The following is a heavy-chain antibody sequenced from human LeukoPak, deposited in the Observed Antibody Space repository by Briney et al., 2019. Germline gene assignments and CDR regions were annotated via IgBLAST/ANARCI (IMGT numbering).Heavy chain of an antibody. CDR3: ARDRFGTLRTLYSYGSYYYYGMDV. V-gene: IGHV4-59*01. J-gene: IGHJ6*02. D-gene: IGHD5-18*01. CDR2: IYYSGST. Sequence: SETLSLTCTVSGGSIRSYYWSWIRQPPGKGLEWIGYIYYSGSTNYNPSLKSRVTISVDTSKNQFSLKLSSVTAADTAVYYCARDRFGTLRTLYSYGSYYYYGMDVWGQGTTVTVSS. CDR1: GGSIRSYY.